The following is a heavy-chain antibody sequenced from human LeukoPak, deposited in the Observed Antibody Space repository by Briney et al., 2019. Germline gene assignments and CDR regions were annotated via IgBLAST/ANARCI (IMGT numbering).Heavy chain of an antibody. V-gene: IGHV3-21*01. Sequence: GGSLRLSCAASGFTFSYYSMNWVRQAPGKGLEWVSSISSSSSYIYYADSVKGRFTISRDNAKNSLYLQMNSLRAEDTAVYYCARDSSSSYYYYYGMDVWGQGTTVTVSS. CDR1: GFTFSYYS. D-gene: IGHD6-6*01. J-gene: IGHJ6*02. CDR3: ARDSSSSYYYYYGMDV. CDR2: ISSSSSYI.